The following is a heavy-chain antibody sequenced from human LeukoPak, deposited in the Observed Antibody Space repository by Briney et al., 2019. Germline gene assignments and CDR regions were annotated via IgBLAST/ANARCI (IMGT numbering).Heavy chain of an antibody. Sequence: GGSLRLSCAASGFTFSSYAMHWVRQAPGKGLEWVAVISYDGSNKYYADSVKGRFTISRDNSKNTLYLQMNSLRAEDAAVYYCARAEVGASDYWGQGTLVTVSS. CDR2: ISYDGSNK. CDR3: ARAEVGASDY. J-gene: IGHJ4*02. V-gene: IGHV3-30*04. D-gene: IGHD1-26*01. CDR1: GFTFSSYA.